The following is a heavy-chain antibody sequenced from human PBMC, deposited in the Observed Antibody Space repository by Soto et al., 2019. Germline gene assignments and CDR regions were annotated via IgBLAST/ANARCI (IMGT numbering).Heavy chain of an antibody. CDR3: ARVLRGWFDP. J-gene: IGHJ5*02. V-gene: IGHV4-4*02. Sequence: TLSLTCAISGGSITSANWWTWVRQPPGGGLEWIGEISHSGITNYKASLKSRVTMSVDKTKNDVSLKLTSVTAADTAVYYCARVLRGWFDPWGQGTPVTVSS. CDR2: ISHSGIT. CDR1: GGSITSANW.